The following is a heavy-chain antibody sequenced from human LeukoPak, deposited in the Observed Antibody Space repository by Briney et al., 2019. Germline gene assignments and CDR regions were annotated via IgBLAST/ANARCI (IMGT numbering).Heavy chain of an antibody. J-gene: IGHJ4*02. Sequence: GGSLRLSCAASGFTFSSYGMHWVRQAPGKGLEWVSSISSSSIYIYYADSVKGRFTISRDNAKSSLSLQMNSLRAEDTAVYYCARGHSNYGDYFDYWGQGTLVTVSS. CDR3: ARGHSNYGDYFDY. CDR2: ISSSSIYI. CDR1: GFTFSSYG. D-gene: IGHD4-11*01. V-gene: IGHV3-21*01.